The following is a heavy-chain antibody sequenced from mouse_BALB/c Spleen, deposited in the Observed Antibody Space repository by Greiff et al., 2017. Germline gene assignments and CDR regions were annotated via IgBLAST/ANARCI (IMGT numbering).Heavy chain of an antibody. J-gene: IGHJ4*01. CDR2: IYPGNSDT. Sequence: VQLQQSGTVLARPGASVKMSCKASGYTFTSYWMHWVKQRPGQGLEWIGAIYPGNSDTSYNQKFKGKAKLTAVSSTSTAYMELSSLTNEDSAVYYCTRKYGNYVAMDYWGQGTSVTVSS. D-gene: IGHD2-10*02. V-gene: IGHV1-5*01. CDR1: GYTFTSYW. CDR3: TRKYGNYVAMDY.